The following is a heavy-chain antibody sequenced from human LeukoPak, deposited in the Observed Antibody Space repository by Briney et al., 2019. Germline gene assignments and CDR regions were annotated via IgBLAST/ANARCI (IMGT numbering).Heavy chain of an antibody. D-gene: IGHD3-10*01. V-gene: IGHV3-11*06. J-gene: IGHJ4*02. CDR2: ISLSSTYT. Sequence: LSLTCAVSGGSISSSNWWSWVRQAPGKGLEWVSYISLSSTYTNYADSVKGRFTISRDNAKNLLYLQMNSLRVEDTAVYYCARDGWFGELDKDHFDYWGQGTLVTVSS. CDR3: ARDGWFGELDKDHFDY. CDR1: GGSISSSN.